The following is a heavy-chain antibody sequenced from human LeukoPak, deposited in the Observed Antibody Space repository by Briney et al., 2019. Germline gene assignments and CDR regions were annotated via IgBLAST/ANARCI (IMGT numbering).Heavy chain of an antibody. CDR1: GGSFSGYY. CDR3: ARAAAVLVPAAPRYSYYYGMDV. V-gene: IGHV4-34*01. D-gene: IGHD2-2*01. CDR2: INQSGST. J-gene: IGHJ6*02. Sequence: TSETLSLTCAVYGGSFSGYYWTWIRQPPGKGLEWIGEINQSGSTNCNPSLKSRVTISVDTSKTQFSLKLSSVTAADTAVYYCARAAAVLVPAAPRYSYYYGMDVWGQGTTVTVSS.